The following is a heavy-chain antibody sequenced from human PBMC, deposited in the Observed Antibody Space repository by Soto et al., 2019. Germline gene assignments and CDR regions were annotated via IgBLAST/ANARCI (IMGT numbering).Heavy chain of an antibody. V-gene: IGHV1-3*01. J-gene: IGHJ5*02. CDR3: VRRHVSATGIDWFDP. D-gene: IGHD6-13*01. Sequence: CKASGYTFTSYGIHWVRQAPGQRLEWMGWINAANGDTKYSPKFQGRVTITRDTSASTAYMELSSLRSEDTAVYYCVRRHVSATGIDWFDPWGQGTLVTVSS. CDR2: INAANGDT. CDR1: GYTFTSYG.